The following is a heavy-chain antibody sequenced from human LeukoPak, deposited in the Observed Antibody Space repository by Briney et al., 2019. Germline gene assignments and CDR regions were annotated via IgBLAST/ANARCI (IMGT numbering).Heavy chain of an antibody. Sequence: GGSLRLSCAASGFTFSRFSMNWVRQAPGKGLEWVSYISSSSGTIYYADPVKGRFTISRDNAKNSLYLQMNTLRAEDTAVYYCARVDYGDYSGEDYWGQGTLVTVSS. V-gene: IGHV3-48*04. CDR1: GFTFSRFS. J-gene: IGHJ4*02. CDR3: ARVDYGDYSGEDY. CDR2: ISSSSGTI. D-gene: IGHD4-17*01.